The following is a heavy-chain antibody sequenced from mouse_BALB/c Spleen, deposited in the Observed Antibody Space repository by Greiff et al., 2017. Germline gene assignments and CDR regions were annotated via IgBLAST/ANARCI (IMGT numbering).Heavy chain of an antibody. V-gene: IGHV1-7*01. D-gene: IGHD2-1*01. CDR2: INPSTGYT. CDR3: ASGARVYGNYDAMDY. J-gene: IGHJ4*01. Sequence: VQLQQSGAELAKPGASVKMSCKASGYTFTSYWMHWVKQRPGQGLEWIGYINPSTGYTEYNQKFKDKATLTADKSSSTAYMQLSSLTSEDSAVYYCASGARVYGNYDAMDYWGQGTSVTVSS. CDR1: GYTFTSYW.